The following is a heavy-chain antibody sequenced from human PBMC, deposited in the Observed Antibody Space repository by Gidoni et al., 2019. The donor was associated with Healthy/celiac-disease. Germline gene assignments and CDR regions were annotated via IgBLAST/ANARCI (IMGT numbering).Heavy chain of an antibody. CDR2: INHSGST. D-gene: IGHD4-17*01. CDR1: GGSFSGYY. Sequence: QLQQWGTGLLKSSETLSLTCAVYGGSFSGYYWSWIRQPPGKGLELIGEINHSGSTNYNPSLKSRVTISVDTSKNQFSLKLSSVTAADTAVYYCARSTGRFELWGQGTLVTVSS. CDR3: ARSTGRFEL. J-gene: IGHJ5*02. V-gene: IGHV4-34*01.